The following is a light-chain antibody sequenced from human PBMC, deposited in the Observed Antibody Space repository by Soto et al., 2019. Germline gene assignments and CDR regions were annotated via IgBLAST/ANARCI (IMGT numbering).Light chain of an antibody. CDR3: SSYTSSSTLGV. Sequence: QSALTQPASVSGSPGQSITISCTGTSSDIGRYNYVSWYQHHPGKAPKLMIYEVSNRPSGVSNRFSGSKSGNTASLTISGLQAEDEADYYCSSYTSSSTLGVFGGGTKLTVL. CDR2: EVS. J-gene: IGLJ2*01. V-gene: IGLV2-14*01. CDR1: SSDIGRYNY.